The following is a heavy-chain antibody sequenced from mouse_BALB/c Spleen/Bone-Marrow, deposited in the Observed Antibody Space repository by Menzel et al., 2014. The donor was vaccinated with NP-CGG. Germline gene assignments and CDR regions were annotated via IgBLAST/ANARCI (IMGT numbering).Heavy chain of an antibody. V-gene: IGHV6-3*01. J-gene: IGHJ3*01. Sequence: LQQSGGGLVQPGGSMKLPCVASGFTFSTYWMSWVRQSPEKGLEWVAEIRLKSDNYATHYAESVKGKFTISRDDSKSRLYLQMNSLRAEDTGIYYCTDGGTTVGFAYWGQGTLVTVSA. D-gene: IGHD1-1*01. CDR3: TDGGTTVGFAY. CDR1: GFTFSTYW. CDR2: IRLKSDNYAT.